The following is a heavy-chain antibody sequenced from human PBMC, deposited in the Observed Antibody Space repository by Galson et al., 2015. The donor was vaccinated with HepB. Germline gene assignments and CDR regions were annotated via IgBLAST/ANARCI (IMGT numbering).Heavy chain of an antibody. D-gene: IGHD6-19*01. Sequence: CAISGDSVSSNSAAWNWIRQSPSRGLEWLGRTYYRSKWYNDYVVSVKSRITINPDTSKNQFSLQLNSVTPEDTAVYYCAREVGYSSGWYQGYNYGMDVWGQGTTVTVPS. J-gene: IGHJ6*02. V-gene: IGHV6-1*01. CDR2: TYYRSKWYN. CDR1: GDSVSSNSAA. CDR3: AREVGYSSGWYQGYNYGMDV.